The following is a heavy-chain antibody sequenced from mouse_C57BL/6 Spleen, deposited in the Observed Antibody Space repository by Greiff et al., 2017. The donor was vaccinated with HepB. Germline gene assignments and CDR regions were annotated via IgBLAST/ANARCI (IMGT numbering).Heavy chain of an antibody. CDR1: GFTFSSYA. J-gene: IGHJ4*01. CDR2: ISDGGSYT. D-gene: IGHD4-1*01. CDR3: ARDLPGTLYYAMDY. Sequence: EVQGVESGGGLVKPGGSLKLSCAASGFTFSSYAMSWVRQTPEKRLEWVATISDGGSYTYYPDNVKGRFTISRDNAKNNLYLQMSHLKSEDTAMYYCARDLPGTLYYAMDYWGQGTSVTVSS. V-gene: IGHV5-4*01.